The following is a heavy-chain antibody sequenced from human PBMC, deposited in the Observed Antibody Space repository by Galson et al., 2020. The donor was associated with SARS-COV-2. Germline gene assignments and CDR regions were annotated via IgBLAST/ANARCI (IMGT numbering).Heavy chain of an antibody. CDR3: ARDNDHDAFDI. CDR1: GYTFTGYY. J-gene: IGHJ3*02. CDR2: TNPNSGGT. V-gene: IGHV1-2*04. Sequence: ASVKVSCKASGYTFTGYYMHWVRQAPGQGLEWMGWTNPNSGGTTYAQKFQDWVTMTRDTSISTAYMELSRLRSDDTAVYYCARDNDHDAFDIWGQGTMVTVSS. D-gene: IGHD1-1*01.